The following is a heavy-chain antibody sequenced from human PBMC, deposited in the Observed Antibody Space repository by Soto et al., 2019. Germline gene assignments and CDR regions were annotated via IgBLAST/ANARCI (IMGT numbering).Heavy chain of an antibody. D-gene: IGHD2-2*01. CDR2: IYYSGST. CDR1: GGSISSYY. J-gene: IGHJ4*02. CDR3: ARVSGYCSSTSCLYYFDY. V-gene: IGHV4-59*01. Sequence: SETLSLTCTVSGGSISSYYWSWIRQPPGKGLEWIGYIYYSGSTNYNPSLKSRVTISVDTSKNQFSLKLSSVTAADTAVYYCARVSGYCSSTSCLYYFDYWGQGTLVTVSS.